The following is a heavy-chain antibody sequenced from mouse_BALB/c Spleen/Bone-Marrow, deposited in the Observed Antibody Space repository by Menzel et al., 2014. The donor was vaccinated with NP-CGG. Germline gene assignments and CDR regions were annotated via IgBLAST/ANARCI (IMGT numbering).Heavy chain of an antibody. Sequence: VKLVESGAELAKPGASVKTSCKASGYTFTSYWMHWVKQRPGQGLEWIGYINPSTGYTEYNQKFKDKATLTADKSSSTAYMQLSSLTSEDSAVYYCATGYYFDYWGQGTTLTVSS. D-gene: IGHD4-1*01. CDR1: GYTFTSYW. CDR2: INPSTGYT. J-gene: IGHJ2*01. V-gene: IGHV1-7*01. CDR3: ATGYYFDY.